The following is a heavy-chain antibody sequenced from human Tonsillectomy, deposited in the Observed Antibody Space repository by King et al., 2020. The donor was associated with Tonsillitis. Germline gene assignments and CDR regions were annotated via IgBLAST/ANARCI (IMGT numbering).Heavy chain of an antibody. CDR1: GFIVSSNY. CDR3: SGTCSSTSCFFGMDV. D-gene: IGHD2-2*01. CDR2: IYSGGNT. J-gene: IGHJ6*02. Sequence: VQLVESGGGLIQPGGSLRLSCAASGFIVSSNYMSWVRQAPGKGLEWVSVIYSGGNTYYADSVKGRFTISRDNSKNTVYLQMNSLRAEDTAVYYCSGTCSSTSCFFGMDVWGHGTTVTVSS. V-gene: IGHV3-53*01.